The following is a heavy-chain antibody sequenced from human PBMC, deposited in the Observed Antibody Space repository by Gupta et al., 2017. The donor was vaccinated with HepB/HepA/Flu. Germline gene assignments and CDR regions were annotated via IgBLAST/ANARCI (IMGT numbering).Heavy chain of an antibody. CDR2: IFSNIEK. CDR3: ARHEFNTYRYFDS. V-gene: IGHV2-26*01. J-gene: IGHJ4*02. Sequence: VTLKESGPVLVKPTETLTLTCDVSGFSLTNARMGVSWLRQPPGKALEWLAHIFSNIEKSYRTSLKSRLTISRDASKSQVVLSMTDMDSMDTATYFCARHEFNTYRYFDSWGPGILVTVSS. CDR1: GFSLTNARMG. D-gene: IGHD3-16*02.